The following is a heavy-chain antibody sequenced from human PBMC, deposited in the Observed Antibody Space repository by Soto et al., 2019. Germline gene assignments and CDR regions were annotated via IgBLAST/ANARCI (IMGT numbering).Heavy chain of an antibody. V-gene: IGHV4-59*01. CDR1: GGSISSYY. Sequence: QVQLQESGPGLVKPSETLSLTCTVSGGSISSYYWSWIRQPPGKGLEWIGYIYYSGSTNYNPSLKSRVTISVDTSKNQFSLKLSSVTAADTAVYYCARYEVRYFDWLAGMDVWGKGTTVTVSS. CDR3: ARYEVRYFDWLAGMDV. CDR2: IYYSGST. D-gene: IGHD3-9*01. J-gene: IGHJ6*04.